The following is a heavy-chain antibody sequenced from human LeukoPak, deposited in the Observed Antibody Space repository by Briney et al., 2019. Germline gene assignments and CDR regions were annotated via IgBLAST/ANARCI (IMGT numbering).Heavy chain of an antibody. J-gene: IGHJ4*01. D-gene: IGHD6-19*01. V-gene: IGHV3-23*01. CDR1: GLTFSAYA. CDR3: AKERSGGWPFDY. Sequence: PGGSLRLSCAASGLTFSAYAMSWVRQAPGKGLEWVSGISRSGDKTFYADSVKGLFTISRDNSKSTLYLQMNSLRAEDTAIYYCAKERSGGWPFDYWGHGTLVTVSS. CDR2: ISRSGDKT.